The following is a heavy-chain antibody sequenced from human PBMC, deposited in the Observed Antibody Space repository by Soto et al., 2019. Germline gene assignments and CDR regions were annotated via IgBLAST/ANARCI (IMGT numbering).Heavy chain of an antibody. D-gene: IGHD3-10*01. CDR3: ARDLDGSGSYFTNY. V-gene: IGHV1-18*01. J-gene: IGHJ4*02. CDR1: GYTFSTIG. CDR2: ISPHKDDT. Sequence: ASVKVSSKASGYTFSTIGISWVRQAPGQGLEWMGWISPHKDDTYYAQRLQGRVTMTTDTSTNTAYMELRSLRSDDTAVYFCARDLDGSGSYFTNYWGPGTLVTVSS.